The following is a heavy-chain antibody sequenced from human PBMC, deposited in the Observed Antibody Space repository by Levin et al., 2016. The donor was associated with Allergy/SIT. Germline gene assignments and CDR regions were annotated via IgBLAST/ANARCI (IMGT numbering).Heavy chain of an antibody. CDR2: IIPIFGIA. D-gene: IGHD3-10*01. CDR3: ARALITMVRGDRYGMDV. V-gene: IGHV1-69*10. J-gene: IGHJ6*02. CDR1: GGTFSSYA. Sequence: SVKVSCKASGGTFSSYAISWVRQAPGQGLEWMGGIIPIFGIANYAQKFQGRVTITADKSTSTAYMELSSLRSEDTAVYYCARALITMVRGDRYGMDVWGQGTTVTVSS.